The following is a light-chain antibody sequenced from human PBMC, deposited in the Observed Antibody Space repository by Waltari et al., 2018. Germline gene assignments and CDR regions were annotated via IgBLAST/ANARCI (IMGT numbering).Light chain of an antibody. J-gene: IGLJ1*01. V-gene: IGLV2-8*01. CDR3: SSYAGSNNLGV. CDR2: EVS. Sequence: QSALTQPPSASGSPGQSVTISCTGTSSDVGGYNYVSWYQHHPGKAPKLMIYEVSKRPSGVPDRFSCSQSGNTASLTVSGLQAEDEADYYCSSYAGSNNLGVFGTGTKVTVL. CDR1: SSDVGGYNY.